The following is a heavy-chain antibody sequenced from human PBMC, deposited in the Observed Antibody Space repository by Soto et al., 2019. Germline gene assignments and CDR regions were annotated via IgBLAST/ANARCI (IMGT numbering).Heavy chain of an antibody. Sequence: GGSLRLSCAASGLTFSSYWMHWVRQAPGKGLVWVSHINSDGSSTNDADFVKGRFTISRDNYQNILYLQMHSLRVEDTAVYYCARGPPGAYDTSWFDPWGQGTMVTVSS. CDR1: GLTFSSYW. CDR2: INSDGSST. D-gene: IGHD5-12*01. V-gene: IGHV3-74*01. J-gene: IGHJ5*02. CDR3: ARGPPGAYDTSWFDP.